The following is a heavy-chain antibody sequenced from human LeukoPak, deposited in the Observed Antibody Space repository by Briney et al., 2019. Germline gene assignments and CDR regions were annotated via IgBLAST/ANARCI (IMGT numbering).Heavy chain of an antibody. CDR2: IYYSGST. D-gene: IGHD2-15*01. CDR3: ARDPRYCSGGSCYSRYFDY. V-gene: IGHV4-39*07. J-gene: IGHJ4*02. Sequence: PSETLSLTCTVSGGSISSSSYYWGWIRQPPGKGLEWIGSIYYSGSTYYNPSLKSRVTISVDTSKNQFSLKLSSVTAADTAVYYCARDPRYCSGGSCYSRYFDYWGQGTLVTVSS. CDR1: GGSISSSSYY.